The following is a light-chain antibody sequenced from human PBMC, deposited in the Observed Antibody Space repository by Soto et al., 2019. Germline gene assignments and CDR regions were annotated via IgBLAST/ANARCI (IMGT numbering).Light chain of an antibody. CDR1: QNICRS. CDR2: DAA. CDR3: QQYDIWSSSA. J-gene: IGKJ2*01. Sequence: EVVITRSPSSRSSSPGERVPLSCRVSQNICRSLAWYQQRPGQAPRILIYDAATRATGIPPRFSGGGSGTEFTVTISSLQSEDFAIYYCQQYDIWSSSAFGQGTKVDFK. V-gene: IGKV3-15*01.